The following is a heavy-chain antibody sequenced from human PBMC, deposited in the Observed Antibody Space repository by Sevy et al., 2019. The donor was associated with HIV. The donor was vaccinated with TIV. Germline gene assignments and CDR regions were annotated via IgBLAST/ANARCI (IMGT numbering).Heavy chain of an antibody. CDR1: GFTFSSYA. D-gene: IGHD3-22*01. V-gene: IGHV3-23*01. J-gene: IGHJ1*01. CDR3: AKFDSSGYYYFQH. CDR2: ISGSGGST. Sequence: GGSLRLSCAASGFTFSSYAMSWVRQAPGKGLEWVSAISGSGGSTYYAGSVKGRFTISRDNSKNTLYLQMNSLRAEDTAVYYCAKFDSSGYYYFQHWGQGTLVTVSS.